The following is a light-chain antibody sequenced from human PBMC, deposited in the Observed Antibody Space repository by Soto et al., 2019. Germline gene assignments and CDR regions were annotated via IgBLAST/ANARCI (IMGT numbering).Light chain of an antibody. CDR2: GAS. V-gene: IGKV3-20*01. J-gene: IGKJ1*01. Sequence: EIVLTQSPGTLSLSPGERGTLSCRASQGVASNYLGWYQQKPGQAPRLLIYGASSRATDIPDRFSGSGSGTDFTLTISRLEPEDFAVYYCQQYGSSGTLGQGTKVDIK. CDR1: QGVASNY. CDR3: QQYGSSGT.